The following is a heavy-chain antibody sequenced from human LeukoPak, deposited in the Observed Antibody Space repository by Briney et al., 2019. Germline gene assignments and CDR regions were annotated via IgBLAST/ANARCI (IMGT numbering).Heavy chain of an antibody. V-gene: IGHV3-21*01. D-gene: IGHD2-15*01. J-gene: IGHJ4*02. CDR3: ARSYCSGGSCYSGFDY. CDR1: GFTFSSYS. Sequence: PGGSLRLSCAASGFTFSSYSMNWVRQAPGKGLEWVSSISSSSSYIYYADPVKGRFTISRDNAKNSLYLQMNSLRAEDTAVYYCARSYCSGGSCYSGFDYWGQGTLVTVSS. CDR2: ISSSSSYI.